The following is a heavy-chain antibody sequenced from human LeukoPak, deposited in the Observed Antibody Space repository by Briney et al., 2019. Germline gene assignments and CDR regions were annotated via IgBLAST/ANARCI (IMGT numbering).Heavy chain of an antibody. CDR3: AKVGLERNWFDP. J-gene: IGHJ5*02. Sequence: GGSLILSCAASGFTFSSYAMSWVRQAPGKGLKWVSVIVGGGGSAYYADSVKGRFTVSRDNSKNTLYLQMNSLRAEDTAVYYCAKVGLERNWFDPWGQGTLVTVSS. CDR1: GFTFSSYA. V-gene: IGHV3-23*01. CDR2: IVGGGGSA. D-gene: IGHD1-1*01.